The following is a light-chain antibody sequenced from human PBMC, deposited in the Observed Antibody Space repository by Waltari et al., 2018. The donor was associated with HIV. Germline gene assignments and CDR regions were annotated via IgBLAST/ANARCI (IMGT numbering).Light chain of an antibody. V-gene: IGKV3-11*01. CDR1: QSVSRY. CDR2: DAS. Sequence: EIVLTQSPATLSLSPGERATLSCRASQSVSRYLAWYQQKPGQAPRLLIYDASNRATDIPGRFSGSGSGTDFTLTIGSLEPEDFAVYYCQQRSNWPITFGPGTKVDIK. J-gene: IGKJ3*01. CDR3: QQRSNWPIT.